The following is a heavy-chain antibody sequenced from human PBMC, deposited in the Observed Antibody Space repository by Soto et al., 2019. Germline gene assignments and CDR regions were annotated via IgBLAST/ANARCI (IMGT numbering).Heavy chain of an antibody. D-gene: IGHD2-2*01. CDR1: GYSFTSYW. CDR2: IDPSDSYT. CDR3: ASGYCSSTSCRPYYYGMDV. Sequence: GESLKISCKGSGYSFTSYWISWVRQMPGKGLEWMGRIDPSDSYTNYSPSFQGHVTISADKSISTAYLQWSSLKASDTAMYYCASGYCSSTSCRPYYYGMDVWGQGTTITASS. V-gene: IGHV5-10-1*01. J-gene: IGHJ6*02.